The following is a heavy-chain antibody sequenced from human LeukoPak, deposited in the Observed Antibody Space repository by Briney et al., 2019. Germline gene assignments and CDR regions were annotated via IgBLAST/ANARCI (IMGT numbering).Heavy chain of an antibody. D-gene: IGHD1-26*01. V-gene: IGHV1-24*01. CDR2: FDPEDGET. CDR3: ARSRYSVGATPYYYYGMDV. CDR1: GYTLTELS. Sequence: ASVKVSCKVSGYTLTELSMHWVRQAPGKGLEWMGGFDPEDGETIYAQRFQGRVTMTEDTSTDTAYMELSRLRSDDTAVYYCARSRYSVGATPYYYYGMDVWGQGTTVTVSS. J-gene: IGHJ6*02.